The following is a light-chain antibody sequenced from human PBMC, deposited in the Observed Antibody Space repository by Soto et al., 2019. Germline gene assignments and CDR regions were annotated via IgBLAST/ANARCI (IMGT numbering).Light chain of an antibody. CDR2: EVS. V-gene: IGLV2-14*03. CDR1: SSDVGAYDF. Sequence: ALTQPASVSGSPGQSITISCTGTSSDVGAYDFVSWYQQHPDKAPKLMIYEVSNRPSGVSNRFSGSKSVNTATLTISGLQAEDEADYYCSSYTSSSTRVFGTGTKVTVL. CDR3: SSYTSSSTRV. J-gene: IGLJ1*01.